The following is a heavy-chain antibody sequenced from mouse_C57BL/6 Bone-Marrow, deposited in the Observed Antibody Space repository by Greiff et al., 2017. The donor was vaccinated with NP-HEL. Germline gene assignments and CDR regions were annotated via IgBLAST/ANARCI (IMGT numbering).Heavy chain of an antibody. V-gene: IGHV5-9-1*02. Sequence: EVQRVESGEGLVKPGGSLKLSCAASGFTFSSYAMSWVRQTPEKRLEWVAYISSGGDYIYYADTVKGRFTISRDNARNTLYLQMSSLKSEDKAMYYCTRVELRPSYGDYSDYWGQGTTLTVSS. J-gene: IGHJ2*01. D-gene: IGHD1-2*01. CDR3: TRVELRPSYGDYSDY. CDR1: GFTFSSYA. CDR2: ISSGGDYI.